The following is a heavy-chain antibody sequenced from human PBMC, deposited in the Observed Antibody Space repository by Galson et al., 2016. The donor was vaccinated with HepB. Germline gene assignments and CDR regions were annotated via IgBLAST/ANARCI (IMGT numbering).Heavy chain of an antibody. D-gene: IGHD3-10*01. J-gene: IGHJ4*02. CDR3: ARDLSLGSGSH. CDR2: ISGTDGRT. CDR1: GFTFINYA. Sequence: SLRLSCAASGFTFINYAMSWVRQAPGKGLEWISGISGTDGRTLYADFVKGRFTISRDDSKNTLYLQMNNLGAEDTAVYYCARDLSLGSGSHWGQGTLVTVSS. V-gene: IGHV3-23*01.